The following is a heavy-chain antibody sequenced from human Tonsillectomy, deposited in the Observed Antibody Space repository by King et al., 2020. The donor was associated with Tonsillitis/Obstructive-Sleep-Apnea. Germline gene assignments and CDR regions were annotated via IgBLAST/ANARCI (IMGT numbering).Heavy chain of an antibody. Sequence: QLQESGPGLVKPSETLSLTCTVSGGSISSSSYYWGWIRQPPGKGLEWIGSIYYSGSTFYNPSLKSRVTISVDTSKNQFSLKLSSVTAADTAVYYCARLDSYYYYMDVWGKGTTVTVSS. V-gene: IGHV4-39*01. CDR2: IYYSGST. CDR3: ARLDSYYYYMDV. CDR1: GGSISSSSYY. J-gene: IGHJ6*03. D-gene: IGHD3-22*01.